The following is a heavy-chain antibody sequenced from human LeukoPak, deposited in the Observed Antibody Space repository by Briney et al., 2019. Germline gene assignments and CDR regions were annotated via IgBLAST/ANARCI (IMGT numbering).Heavy chain of an antibody. CDR1: GYTFSGYY. D-gene: IGHD2-21*01. CDR3: ARSDVVTADWYFDI. Sequence: GASVKVSCKASGYTFSGYYIHWVRQAPGQGLEWVGRGNPDSGGTKYAQKFQGRVTVTRDTSISTAYMELTSLRFDDTAVYYCARSDVVTADWYFDIWGRGTLVTVSS. J-gene: IGHJ2*01. CDR2: GNPDSGGT. V-gene: IGHV1-2*02.